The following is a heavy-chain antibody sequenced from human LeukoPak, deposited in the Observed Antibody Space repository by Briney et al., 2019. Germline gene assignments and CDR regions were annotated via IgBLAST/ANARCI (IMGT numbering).Heavy chain of an antibody. CDR1: GYTFTGYY. D-gene: IGHD1-7*01. CDR3: ARIPITGTTGWFDP. J-gene: IGHJ5*02. Sequence: ASVKVSCKASGYTFTGYYMHWVRQAPGQGLEWMGWINPNSGGTNYAQKLQGRVTMTTDTSTSTAYMELRSLRSDDTAVYYCARIPITGTTGWFDPWGQGTLVTVSS. CDR2: INPNSGGT. V-gene: IGHV1-2*02.